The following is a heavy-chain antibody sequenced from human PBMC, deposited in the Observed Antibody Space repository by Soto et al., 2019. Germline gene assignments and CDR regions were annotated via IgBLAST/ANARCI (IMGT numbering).Heavy chain of an antibody. J-gene: IGHJ4*02. CDR2: ISYDGSNK. CDR1: GFTFSSYA. V-gene: IGHV3-30-3*01. D-gene: IGHD3-10*01. Sequence: QVQLVESGGGVVQPGRSLRLSCAASGFTFSSYAMHWVRQAPGKGLEWVAVISYDGSNKYYADSVKGRFTISRDNSKNTLYLQMNSLRAEDTAVYYCARSVGFGELSAHWGQGTLVTVSS. CDR3: ARSVGFGELSAH.